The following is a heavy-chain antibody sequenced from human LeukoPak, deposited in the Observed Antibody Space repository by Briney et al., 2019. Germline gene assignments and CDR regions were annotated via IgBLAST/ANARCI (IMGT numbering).Heavy chain of an antibody. CDR1: GFTFSRYW. CDR2: INSDGSST. V-gene: IGHV3-74*01. D-gene: IGHD6-13*01. CDR3: ARDSGYSSSCPS. Sequence: GGSLRLSCAASGFTFSRYWMHWVRQAPGKGLVWVSRINSDGSSTSYADSVKGRFTISRDNAKNTLYLQVNSLRAEDTAVYYCARDSGYSSSCPSWGQGTLVTVSS. J-gene: IGHJ4*02.